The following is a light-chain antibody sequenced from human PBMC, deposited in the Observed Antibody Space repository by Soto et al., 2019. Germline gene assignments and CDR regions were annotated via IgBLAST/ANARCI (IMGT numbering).Light chain of an antibody. J-gene: IGLJ2*01. CDR3: SSYISSSTLV. Sequence: QSALTQPASVSGSPGQSITISCTGTSSDVGGYNYVSWYQQHPGKAPKLMIYDVNNRPSGVSNRFSGSSSGNTASLTISGLQAEDEADYHCSSYISSSTLVFGGGTKLTVL. CDR1: SSDVGGYNY. V-gene: IGLV2-14*01. CDR2: DVN.